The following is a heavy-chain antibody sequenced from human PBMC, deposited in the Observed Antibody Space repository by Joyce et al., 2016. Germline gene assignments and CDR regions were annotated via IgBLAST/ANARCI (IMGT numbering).Heavy chain of an antibody. J-gene: IGHJ4*02. CDR1: GDSVSSDRAA. Sequence: VQLQQSGPGLVKPSQTLSLTCAISGDSVSSDRAAWNWIRQPPSRGLEWLGRTYYRSKWFNDYAVSVKGRITINPDTSKNQLSLQLKSVTPEDTAVYYCARVEGVGVVRPYFDSWGQGTLVTVSS. D-gene: IGHD3-16*01. CDR3: ARVEGVGVVRPYFDS. CDR2: TYYRSKWFN. V-gene: IGHV6-1*01.